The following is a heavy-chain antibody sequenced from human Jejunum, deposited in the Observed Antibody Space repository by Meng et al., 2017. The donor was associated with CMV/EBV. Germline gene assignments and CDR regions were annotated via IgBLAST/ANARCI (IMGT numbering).Heavy chain of an antibody. V-gene: IGHV1-2*02. CDR1: GYTFAGYY. CDR2: INPNSGGT. CDR3: ARDVGGLDRNWFDP. Sequence: SGYTFAGYYMHWVRQAPGQGLEWMGWINPNSGGTNYAQKFQGRVTMTRDTSISTAYMELSRLRSDDTAVYYCARDVGGLDRNWFDPWGQGTLVTVSS. J-gene: IGHJ5*02. D-gene: IGHD3-9*01.